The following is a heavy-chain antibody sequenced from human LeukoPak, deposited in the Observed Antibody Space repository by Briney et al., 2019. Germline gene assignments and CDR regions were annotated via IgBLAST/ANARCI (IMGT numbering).Heavy chain of an antibody. Sequence: SETLSLTCTVSGDSISSYYWSWIRQPPGKGLEWIGYIYYSGSTNYNPSLKSRVTISVDTSKNQFSLKLSSVTAADTAVYYCARGIQLLPYYWGQGTLVTVSS. J-gene: IGHJ4*02. CDR1: GDSISSYY. CDR2: IYYSGST. D-gene: IGHD2-2*01. V-gene: IGHV4-59*12. CDR3: ARGIQLLPYY.